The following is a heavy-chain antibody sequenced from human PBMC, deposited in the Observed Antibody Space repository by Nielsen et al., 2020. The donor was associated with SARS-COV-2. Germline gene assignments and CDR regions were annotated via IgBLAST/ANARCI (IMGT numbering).Heavy chain of an antibody. D-gene: IGHD3-9*01. Sequence: GGSLRLSCTASGYDFAYHWIGRVRQMPGKGLEWMGFIFPGDSDTKYSPSFQGQVTISVDKSITTAYLQWSSLRASDTAIYYCARNDILTGYSPDYWGQGTLVTVSS. CDR3: ARNDILTGYSPDY. J-gene: IGHJ4*02. CDR1: GYDFAYHW. CDR2: IFPGDSDT. V-gene: IGHV5-51*01.